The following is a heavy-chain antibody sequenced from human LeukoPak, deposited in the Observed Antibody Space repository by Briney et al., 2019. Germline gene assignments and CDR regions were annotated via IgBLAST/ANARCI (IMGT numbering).Heavy chain of an antibody. D-gene: IGHD3-22*01. CDR2: IYPGDSDT. CDR3: ARGNYYDSSGYYYVHDY. Sequence: GESLKISXKGSGYSFNSYWIGWVRQMPGKGLEWTGIIYPGDSDTIYSPSFQGQVTISADKSISTAYLQWSSLKASDTAMYYCARGNYYDSSGYYYVHDYWGQGTLVTVSS. J-gene: IGHJ4*02. CDR1: GYSFNSYW. V-gene: IGHV5-51*01.